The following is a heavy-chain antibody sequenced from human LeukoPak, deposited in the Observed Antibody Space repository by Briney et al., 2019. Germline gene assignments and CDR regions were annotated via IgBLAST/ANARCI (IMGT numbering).Heavy chain of an antibody. CDR1: GGSITNYY. CDR2: IYYSGST. CDR3: ASSSAGLLDY. D-gene: IGHD1-14*01. V-gene: IGHV4-59*12. Sequence: PSETLSLTCTVSGGSITNYYWSWIRQPPGKALEWIGYIYYSGSTDYNPSLKSRVTMSIDTSKNQFSLKLSSVTAADTAVYYCASSSAGLLDYWGQGTLVTVSS. J-gene: IGHJ4*02.